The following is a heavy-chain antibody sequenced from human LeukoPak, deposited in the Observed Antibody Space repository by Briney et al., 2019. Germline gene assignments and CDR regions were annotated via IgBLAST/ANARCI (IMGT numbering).Heavy chain of an antibody. V-gene: IGHV1-18*01. D-gene: IGHD6-13*01. CDR1: GYTFISYA. CDR2: ISAYNGNI. J-gene: IGHJ3*02. CDR3: ARDLKAAAGPIFTINAFDI. Sequence: GASVKVSCKASGYTFISYAISWVRQAPGQGLEWMGWISAYNGNINYAQKFQGRVTITADKSTSTAYMELSSLRSEDTAVYYCARDLKAAAGPIFTINAFDIWGQGTMVTVSS.